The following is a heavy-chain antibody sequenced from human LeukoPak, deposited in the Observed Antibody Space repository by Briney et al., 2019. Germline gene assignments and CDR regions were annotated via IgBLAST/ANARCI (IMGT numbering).Heavy chain of an antibody. Sequence: SQTLSLTCVISGDSVSSNSVAWNWIRQSPSRGLEWLGRTYYRSKWYNDYGVSVKSRIIINPDTSKNQFSLQLNSVTPEDTAVYYCAMEFNAFDIWGQGTMVTVSS. CDR3: AMEFNAFDI. CDR2: TYYRSKWYN. J-gene: IGHJ3*02. D-gene: IGHD3-10*01. V-gene: IGHV6-1*01. CDR1: GDSVSSNSVA.